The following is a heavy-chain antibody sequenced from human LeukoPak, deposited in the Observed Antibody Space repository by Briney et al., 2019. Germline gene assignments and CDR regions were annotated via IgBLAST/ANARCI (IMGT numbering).Heavy chain of an antibody. CDR2: ISAYNGNT. CDR1: GYTFTSYG. CDR3: ARGSLDGITVAGILYYYYGMDV. D-gene: IGHD6-19*01. V-gene: IGHV1-18*01. Sequence: ASVKVSCKASGYTFTSYGISWVRQAPGQGLEWMGWISAYNGNTNYAQKLQGRVTMTRNTSISTAYMELSSLRSEDTAVYYCARGSLDGITVAGILYYYYGMDVWGQGTTVTVSS. J-gene: IGHJ6*02.